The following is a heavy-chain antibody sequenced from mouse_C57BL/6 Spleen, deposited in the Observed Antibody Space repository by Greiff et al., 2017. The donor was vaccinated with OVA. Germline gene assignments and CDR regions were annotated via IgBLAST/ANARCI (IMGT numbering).Heavy chain of an antibody. CDR1: GFTFSSYA. D-gene: IGHD2-5*01. CDR2: ISDGGSYT. CDR3: ARGNYYSNP. V-gene: IGHV5-4*03. Sequence: EVKLVESGGGLVKPGGSLKLSCAASGFTFSSYAMSWVRQTPEKRLEWVATISDGGSYTYYPDNVKGRFTISRDNAKNNLYLQMSHLKSEDTAMYYCARGNYYSNPWGQGTLVTVSA. J-gene: IGHJ3*01.